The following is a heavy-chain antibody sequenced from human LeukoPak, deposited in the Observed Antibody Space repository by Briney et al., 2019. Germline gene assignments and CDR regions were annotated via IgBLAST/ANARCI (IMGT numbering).Heavy chain of an antibody. J-gene: IGHJ5*02. CDR2: MNPNSGNT. D-gene: IGHD1-14*01. CDR1: GGTFSSYA. V-gene: IGHV1-8*02. Sequence: ASVKVSCKASGGTFSSYAISWVRQAPGQGLEWMGWMNPNSGNTGYAQKFQGRVTMTRNTSISTAYMELSSLRSEDTAVYYCNRGGNWFDPWGQGTLVTVSS. CDR3: NRGGNWFDP.